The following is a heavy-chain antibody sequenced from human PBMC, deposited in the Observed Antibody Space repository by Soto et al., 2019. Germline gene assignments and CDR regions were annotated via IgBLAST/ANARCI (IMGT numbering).Heavy chain of an antibody. J-gene: IGHJ4*02. V-gene: IGHV3-74*01. CDR3: QRDTKGLSY. Sequence: EVQLVESGGGLVQPGGSLRLSCAASGFTFSNHRMHWVRQVPGKGLVWVSCIESDGSRTTYADSVKGRFTISRDNAKKTELMQMKSRRVNNTSVFYCQRDTKGLSYWGQGTLLTVSS. CDR1: GFTFSNHR. CDR2: IESDGSRT.